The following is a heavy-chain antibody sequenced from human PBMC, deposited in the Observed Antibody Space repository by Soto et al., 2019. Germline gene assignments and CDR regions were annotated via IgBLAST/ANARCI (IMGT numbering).Heavy chain of an antibody. D-gene: IGHD2-21*02. V-gene: IGHV1-46*03. CDR3: ARGGHVVVVTAAFDY. CDR1: GDTFSNYY. Sequence: ASVKVSCKASGDTFSNYYIHWVRQAPGQGLEWMGTINPSGGHTTYAQKFLGRVTMTRDTSTSTLYMEVTRLRSEDTAVYYCARGGHVVVVTAAFDYWGQGTLVTVSS. CDR2: INPSGGHT. J-gene: IGHJ4*02.